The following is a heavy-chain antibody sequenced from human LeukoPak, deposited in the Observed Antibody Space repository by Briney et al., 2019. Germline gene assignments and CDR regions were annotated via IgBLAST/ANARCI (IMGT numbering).Heavy chain of an antibody. CDR3: ARGDCSGGSCYYIDY. CDR1: GYTFTGYY. Sequence: ASVKVSCKASGYTFTGYYMHWVRQAPGQGLEWMGWINPNSGGTNYAQKFQGRVTMTRDTSISTAYMELSRLRSDDTAVYYCARGDCSGGSCYYIDYWGQGTLVTVSS. J-gene: IGHJ4*02. D-gene: IGHD2-15*01. V-gene: IGHV1-2*02. CDR2: INPNSGGT.